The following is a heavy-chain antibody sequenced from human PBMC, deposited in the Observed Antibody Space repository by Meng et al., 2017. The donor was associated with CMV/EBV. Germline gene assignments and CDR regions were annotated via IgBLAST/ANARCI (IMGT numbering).Heavy chain of an antibody. Sequence: GESLKISCAASGFTFSNAWMSWVRQAQGKGLEWVGRIKSKTDGGTTDYAAPVKGRFTISRDDSKNTLYLQMNSLKTEDTAVYYCTTEEIYGSNYWGQGTLVTVYS. CDR1: GFTFSNAW. D-gene: IGHD5-12*01. CDR3: TTEEIYGSNY. V-gene: IGHV3-15*01. J-gene: IGHJ4*02. CDR2: IKSKTDGGTT.